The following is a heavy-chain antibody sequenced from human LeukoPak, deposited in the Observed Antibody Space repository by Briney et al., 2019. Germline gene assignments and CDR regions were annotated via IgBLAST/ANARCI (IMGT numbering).Heavy chain of an antibody. V-gene: IGHV1-18*01. CDR1: GYTFTSYG. Sequence: ASVKVSCKASGYTFTSYGISWVRQAPGQGLEWMGWISAYNGNTDYAQKLQGRVTMTTDTSTSTAYMELRSLRSDDTAVYYCVRDRIRDATGDYWGQGTLVTVSS. CDR2: ISAYNGNT. D-gene: IGHD1-14*01. CDR3: VRDRIRDATGDY. J-gene: IGHJ4*02.